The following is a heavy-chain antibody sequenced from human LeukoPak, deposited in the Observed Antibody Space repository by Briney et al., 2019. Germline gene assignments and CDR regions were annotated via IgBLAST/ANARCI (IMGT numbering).Heavy chain of an antibody. CDR2: IIPIFGTA. CDR3: ARGHSFYYDYVWGSEEYYFDY. CDR1: GGTFSSYA. Sequence: RASVKVSCKASGGTFSSYAISWVRQAPGQGLEWMGGIIPIFGTANYAQKFQGRVTITADKSTGTAYMELSSLRAEDTAVYYCARGHSFYYDYVWGSEEYYFDYWGQGTLVTVSS. V-gene: IGHV1-69*06. J-gene: IGHJ4*02. D-gene: IGHD3-16*01.